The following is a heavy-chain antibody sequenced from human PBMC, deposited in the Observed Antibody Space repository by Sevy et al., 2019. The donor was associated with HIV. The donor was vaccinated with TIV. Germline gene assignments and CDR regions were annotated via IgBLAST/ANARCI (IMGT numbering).Heavy chain of an antibody. Sequence: GGSLRLSCAASRFTFSSYSMNWVRQAPGKGLEWVSYISSSSSTIYYADSVKGRFTISGDNAKNSLYLQMNSLRDEDTAVYYCAGSITMVRGVIITGPYFDYWGQGTLVTVSS. D-gene: IGHD3-10*01. CDR1: RFTFSSYS. CDR2: ISSSSSTI. V-gene: IGHV3-48*02. CDR3: AGSITMVRGVIITGPYFDY. J-gene: IGHJ4*02.